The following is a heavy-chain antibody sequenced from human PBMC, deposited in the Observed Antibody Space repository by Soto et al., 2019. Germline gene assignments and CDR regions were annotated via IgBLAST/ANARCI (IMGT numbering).Heavy chain of an antibody. D-gene: IGHD5-18*01. Sequence: PRESLKISCMGSGYSFNSYWIGWVRQMPGKGLEWMGIIYPGDFDTRYSPSFQGHVTMSVDKSINTAYLQWSSLETSDTAMYYCARLLGYSYGHQEFFDYWGQGTPVTVSS. CDR2: IYPGDFDT. CDR1: GYSFNSYW. J-gene: IGHJ4*02. CDR3: ARLLGYSYGHQEFFDY. V-gene: IGHV5-51*01.